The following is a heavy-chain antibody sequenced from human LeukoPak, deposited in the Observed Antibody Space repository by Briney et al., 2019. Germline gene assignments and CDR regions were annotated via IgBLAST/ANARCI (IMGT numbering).Heavy chain of an antibody. D-gene: IGHD6-25*01. J-gene: IGHJ4*02. CDR2: ISDSGART. CDR3: ASDYFLDY. CDR1: GFTFSSYA. Sequence: GGSLRLSCAASGFTFSSYAMTWVRQAPGKGLEWVSTISDSGARTNYADCAKGRFTISRDNSMNTLYLQMNSLRADDTAVYYCASDYFLDYWGQGTLVTVSS. V-gene: IGHV3-23*01.